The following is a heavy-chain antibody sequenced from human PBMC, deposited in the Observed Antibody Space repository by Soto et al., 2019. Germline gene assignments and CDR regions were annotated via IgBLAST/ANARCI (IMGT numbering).Heavy chain of an antibody. CDR2: IIPVFGTG. J-gene: IGHJ6*02. CDR1: GGTFSSSF. D-gene: IGHD6-13*01. V-gene: IGHV1-69*13. CDR3: ARETPSAAAAYYYYGLDV. Sequence: GASVKVSCKVSGGTFSSSFINWVRQAPGQGLEWVGGIIPVFGTGSYAEKFQGRVTITADESTSTAYMELSRLRSDDTAVYYCARETPSAAAAYYYYGLDVWGQGTTVTVYS.